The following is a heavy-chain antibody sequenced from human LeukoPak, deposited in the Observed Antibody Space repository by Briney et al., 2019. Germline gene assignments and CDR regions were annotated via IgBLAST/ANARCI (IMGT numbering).Heavy chain of an antibody. Sequence: PGGSLRLSCAASGFTFSSHWMSWVRQAPGKGLEWVANIKQDGNEKHYVDSVKGRFTISRDNAKNSLYLQMNSLRAEDTAVYYCARAPTRGDFDYWGQGALVTVSS. CDR1: GFTFSSHW. D-gene: IGHD1-1*01. V-gene: IGHV3-7*01. CDR3: ARAPTRGDFDY. CDR2: IKQDGNEK. J-gene: IGHJ4*02.